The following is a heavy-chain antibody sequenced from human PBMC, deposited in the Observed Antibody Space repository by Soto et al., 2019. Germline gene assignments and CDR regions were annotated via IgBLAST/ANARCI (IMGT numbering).Heavy chain of an antibody. CDR1: GGSVRSVNHF. J-gene: IGHJ6*02. CDR3: ARGGEPLGYYGLDV. D-gene: IGHD3-10*01. Sequence: QVQLQESGPGLLKASETLSLTCSVSGGSVRSVNHFWNWIRQPPGRGLEWLGYMYYTGFTNYNPSLKSRVSMSVDTSKNQFSLKLTSLTAADTAVYYCARGGEPLGYYGLDVWGQGTTVTVSS. CDR2: MYYTGFT. V-gene: IGHV4-61*01.